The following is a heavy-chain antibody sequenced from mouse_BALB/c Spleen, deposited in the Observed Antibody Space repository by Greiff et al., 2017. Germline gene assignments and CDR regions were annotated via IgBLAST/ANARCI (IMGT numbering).Heavy chain of an antibody. CDR3: ARRGYGNPFDY. CDR2: INPGSGGT. CDR1: GYAFTNYL. J-gene: IGHJ2*01. Sequence: VKLQESGAELVRPGTSVKVSCKASGYAFTNYLIEWVKQRPGQGLEWIGVINPGSGGTNYNEKFKGKATLTADKSSSTAYMQLSSLTSDDSAVYFCARRGYGNPFDYWGQGTTLTVSS. D-gene: IGHD2-10*02. V-gene: IGHV1-54*03.